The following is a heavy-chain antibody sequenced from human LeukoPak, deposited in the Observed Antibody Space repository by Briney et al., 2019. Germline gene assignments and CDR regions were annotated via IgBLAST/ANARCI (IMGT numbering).Heavy chain of an antibody. Sequence: SETLSLTCTVSGGSISSYYWSWIRQPPGKGLGWIGYIYYSGSTNYNPSLKSRVTISVDTSKNQFSLKLSSVTAADTAVYYCARVLQQWLVIDYWGQGTLVTVSS. CDR2: IYYSGST. D-gene: IGHD6-19*01. J-gene: IGHJ4*02. CDR3: ARVLQQWLVIDY. V-gene: IGHV4-59*01. CDR1: GGSISSYY.